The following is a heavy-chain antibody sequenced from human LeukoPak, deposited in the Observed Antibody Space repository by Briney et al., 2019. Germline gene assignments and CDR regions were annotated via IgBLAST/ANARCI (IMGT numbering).Heavy chain of an antibody. CDR3: ASAITMVRAFDY. J-gene: IGHJ4*02. CDR2: INHSGST. V-gene: IGHV4-34*01. CDR1: GGSFSGYY. Sequence: SETLSLTCAVYGGSFSGYYWSWIRQPPGKGLEGIGEINHSGSTNYNPSLKSRVTISVDTSKNQFSLKLSSVTAADTAVYYCASAITMVRAFDYWGQGTLVTVSS. D-gene: IGHD3-10*01.